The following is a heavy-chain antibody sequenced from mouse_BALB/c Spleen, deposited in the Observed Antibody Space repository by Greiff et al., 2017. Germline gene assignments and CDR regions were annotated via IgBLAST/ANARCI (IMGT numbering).Heavy chain of an antibody. D-gene: IGHD1-1*02. CDR2: ISSGGSYT. V-gene: IGHV5-6*01. J-gene: IGHJ2*01. Sequence: EVQRVESGGDLVKPGGSLKLSCAASGFTFSSYGMSWVRQTPDKRLEWVATISSGGSYTYYPDSVKGRFTISRDNAKNTLYLQMSSLKSEDTAMYYCARGVGKGGFDYWGQGTTLTVSS. CDR3: ARGVGKGGFDY. CDR1: GFTFSSYG.